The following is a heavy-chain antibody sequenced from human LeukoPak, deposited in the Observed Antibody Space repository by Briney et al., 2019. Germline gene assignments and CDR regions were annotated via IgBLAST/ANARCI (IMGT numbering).Heavy chain of an antibody. J-gene: IGHJ4*02. CDR2: ISASGAST. V-gene: IGHV3-23*01. CDR1: GFTFNSYA. Sequence: GGSLRLSCVGSGFTFNSYAMNWVRQAPGKGLQWVSTISASGASTFYADSVRGRFTISRDNSKNTMSLQVNSLRVEDTAIYYCAKTYRDYFDSWGLGTLVTVSS. CDR3: AKTYRDYFDS. D-gene: IGHD5-18*01.